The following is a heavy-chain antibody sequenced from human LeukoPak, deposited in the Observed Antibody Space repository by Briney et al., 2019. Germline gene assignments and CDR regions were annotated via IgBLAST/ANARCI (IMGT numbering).Heavy chain of an antibody. J-gene: IGHJ4*02. Sequence: SETLSLTCTVSGGSISSSSYYWGWIRQPPGKGLEWIGSIYYSGSTYYNPSLKSRLTMSADTSKNHFSLTLSSVTAADTAVYYCARVVYGSGGYYGDYWGQGTLVTVSS. D-gene: IGHD3-22*01. CDR2: IYYSGST. CDR3: ARVVYGSGGYYGDY. V-gene: IGHV4-39*07. CDR1: GGSISSSSYY.